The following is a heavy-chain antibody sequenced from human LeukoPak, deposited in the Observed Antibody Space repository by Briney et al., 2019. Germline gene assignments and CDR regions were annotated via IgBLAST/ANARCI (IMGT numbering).Heavy chain of an antibody. CDR2: ISADGETT. CDR3: AKGGTVPWTGFDS. J-gene: IGHJ4*02. CDR1: EFTFGAYA. Sequence: PGGSLRLSCVGSEFTFGAYAMTWVRQAPGKGLEWVSGISADGETTHYADSVKGRSTISRDNSKSSLSLHVNSLRVEDTAVYYCAKGGTVPWTGFDSWGQGTLVTVSS. D-gene: IGHD1-14*01. V-gene: IGHV3-23*01.